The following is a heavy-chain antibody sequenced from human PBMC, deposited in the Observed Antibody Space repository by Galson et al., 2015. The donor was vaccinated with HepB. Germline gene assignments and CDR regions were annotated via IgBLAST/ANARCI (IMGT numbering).Heavy chain of an antibody. V-gene: IGHV3-15*01. CDR2: IKSEIDGGTT. J-gene: IGHJ4*02. D-gene: IGHD7-27*01. CDR3: TGTNWGWGFNY. Sequence: SLRLSCAASGFTFTNAWMSWVRQAPGKGLEWVGRIKSEIDGGTTDYAAPVKGRFTISRDDSENMLHLQMNSLKTDDTALYYCTGTNWGWGFNYWSQGTLVTVSS. CDR1: GFTFTNAW.